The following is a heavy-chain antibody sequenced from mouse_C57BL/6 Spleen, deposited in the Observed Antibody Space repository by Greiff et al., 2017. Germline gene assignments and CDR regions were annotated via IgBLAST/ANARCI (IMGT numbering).Heavy chain of an antibody. V-gene: IGHV1-85*01. J-gene: IGHJ4*01. CDR3: ARDGSSYDYAMDY. CDR1: GYTFTSYD. D-gene: IGHD1-1*01. CDR2: IYPRDGST. Sequence: QVHVKQSGPELVKPGASVKLSCKASGYTFTSYDINWVKQRPGQGLEWIGWIYPRDGSTKYNEKFKGKATLTVATSSSTAYMELHSLTSEDSAVYFCARDGSSYDYAMDYWGQGTSVTVSS.